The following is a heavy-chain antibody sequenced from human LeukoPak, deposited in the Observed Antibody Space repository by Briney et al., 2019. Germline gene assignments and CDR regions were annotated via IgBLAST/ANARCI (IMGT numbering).Heavy chain of an antibody. J-gene: IGHJ6*02. CDR3: ARDDWNYKFTIHSYYYGMDV. D-gene: IGHD1-7*01. V-gene: IGHV1-3*01. CDR2: INAGNGNT. Sequence: ASVKVSCKASGYTFTSYAMHWVRQAPGQRLEWMGWINAGNGNTRYSQKLQGRVTITRDTSANTVYTELSSLRSGDTAVYYCARDDWNYKFTIHSYYYGMDVWGQGTTVTVSS. CDR1: GYTFTSYA.